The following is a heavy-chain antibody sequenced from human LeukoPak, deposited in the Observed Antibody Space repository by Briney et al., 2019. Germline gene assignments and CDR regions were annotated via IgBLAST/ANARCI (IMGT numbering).Heavy chain of an antibody. CDR1: GDSISSSSYY. V-gene: IGHV4-39*01. J-gene: IGHJ4*02. CDR2: IYYTGYT. D-gene: IGHD6-19*01. CDR3: ARAGIAVAGTES. Sequence: SETLSLTCTVSGDSISSSSYYWGWIRQPPGTGLEWIGSIYYTGYTYDNPSLRSRITMSVDTPKNQFSLQLSSVTAADTAVYYCARAGIAVAGTESWGQGTLVTVSS.